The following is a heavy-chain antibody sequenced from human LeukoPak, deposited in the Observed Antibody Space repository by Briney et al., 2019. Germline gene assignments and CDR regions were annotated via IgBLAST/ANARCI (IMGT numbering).Heavy chain of an antibody. D-gene: IGHD2-8*01. CDR3: TTAVACTNGVCDY. Sequence: GSLRLSCAASGFTFSSPWMSWGRQAPGKGVEWVGRIKSKTDGGTTDYAAPVKGRFTISRDDSKNTLYLQMNSLKTEDTAVYYCTTAVACTNGVCDYWGQGTLVTVSS. J-gene: IGHJ4*02. V-gene: IGHV3-15*01. CDR1: GFTFSSPW. CDR2: IKSKTDGGTT.